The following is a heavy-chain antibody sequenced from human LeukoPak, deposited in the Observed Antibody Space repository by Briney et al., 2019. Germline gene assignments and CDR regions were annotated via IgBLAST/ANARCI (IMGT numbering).Heavy chain of an antibody. J-gene: IGHJ1*01. V-gene: IGHV3-33*06. CDR3: AKETGWYDTSDYPPPH. Sequence: AGGSLRLSCTASGFSFSSYGMHWVRQAPGKGLEWVAVIWYNGSIKYNADSVKGRFTISRDNSKNTLYLQMNSLRAEDTAVYYCAKETGWYDTSDYPPPHWGQGTLVTVSS. D-gene: IGHD3-22*01. CDR1: GFSFSSYG. CDR2: IWYNGSIK.